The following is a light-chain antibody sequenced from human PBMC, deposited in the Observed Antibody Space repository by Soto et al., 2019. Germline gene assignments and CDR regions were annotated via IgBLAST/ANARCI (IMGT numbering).Light chain of an antibody. J-gene: IGLJ2*01. V-gene: IGLV1-44*01. CDR1: RSNVGRNA. Sequence: QSVLTQPPSASGTPGQTVTISCSGSRSNVGRNAVSWYQQVPGMAPKLLVFATNKRPSGVPDRFSGSASGASASLAISGLQYEDEADYYCAAWDATLNGPLFGGGTKVTVL. CDR2: ATN. CDR3: AAWDATLNGPL.